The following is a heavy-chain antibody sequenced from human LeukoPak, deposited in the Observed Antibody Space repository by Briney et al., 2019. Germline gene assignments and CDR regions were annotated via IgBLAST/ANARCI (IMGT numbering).Heavy chain of an antibody. CDR3: AKESMRGYSGYDLILPDY. Sequence: PGGSLRLSCAASGFTFSSYAMSWVRQAPGKGLEWVSAISGSGGSTYYADSVKGRFTISRDNSKNTLYLQMNSLGAEDTAVYYCAKESMRGYSGYDLILPDYWGQGTLVTVSS. V-gene: IGHV3-23*01. D-gene: IGHD5-12*01. CDR2: ISGSGGST. J-gene: IGHJ4*02. CDR1: GFTFSSYA.